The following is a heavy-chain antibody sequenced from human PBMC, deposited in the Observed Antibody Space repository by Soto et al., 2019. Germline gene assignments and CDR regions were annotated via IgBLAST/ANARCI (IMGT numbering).Heavy chain of an antibody. CDR2: ISSTGSYR. CDR3: ARDLNQLAPGYYYYYGMDV. J-gene: IGHJ6*02. D-gene: IGHD6-6*01. Sequence: EVQLVESGGGLVKPGGSLRLSCAASGFTFINYSMNWVRQAPGKGLEWVSSISSTGSYRYYADSVKGRFTVSRDSAKNSLYLQMNSLRAEDTAVYYCARDLNQLAPGYYYYYGMDVWGQGTTVTVSS. CDR1: GFTFINYS. V-gene: IGHV3-21*01.